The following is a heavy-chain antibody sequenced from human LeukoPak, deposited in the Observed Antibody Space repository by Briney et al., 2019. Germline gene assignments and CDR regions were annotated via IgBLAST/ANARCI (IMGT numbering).Heavy chain of an antibody. J-gene: IGHJ3*02. CDR2: IYYSGCT. Sequence: SETLSLTCTVSGGSISSYYWSWIRQPPGKGLEWIGSIYYSGCTYYNPSLKSRVTISVDTSKYYFFLKLTSVTAADTAVYFCARLKYSSGWAGAFDIWGQGTMVTVSS. V-gene: IGHV4-59*05. CDR1: GGSISSYY. D-gene: IGHD6-19*01. CDR3: ARLKYSSGWAGAFDI.